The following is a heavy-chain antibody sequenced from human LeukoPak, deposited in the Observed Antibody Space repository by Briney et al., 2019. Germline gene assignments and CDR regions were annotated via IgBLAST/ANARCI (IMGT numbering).Heavy chain of an antibody. CDR2: INRDGVLT. CDR3: AREEHRLAEAGTSAFDL. D-gene: IGHD6-13*01. J-gene: IGHJ3*01. V-gene: IGHV3-74*01. CDR1: GFTFKENW. Sequence: GGPLRLSCVPSGFTFKENWMLGLREAPGKGLAWVSHINRDGVLTNYADSVKGRFTSSRDNARNTVYLQMSSLRVEDTAIYFCAREEHRLAEAGTSAFDLGGQGTLVTVSP.